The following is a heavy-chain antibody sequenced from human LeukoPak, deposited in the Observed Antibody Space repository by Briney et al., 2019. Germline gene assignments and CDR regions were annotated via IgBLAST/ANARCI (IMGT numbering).Heavy chain of an antibody. CDR1: GGSLSGYY. D-gene: IGHD6-19*01. V-gene: IGHV4-34*01. CDR2: INHSGST. CDR3: ARGVAVATTAGGTYYFDY. J-gene: IGHJ4*02. Sequence: SETLSLTCAVYGGSLSGYYWSWIRQPPGKGLEWIGEINHSGSTNYNPSLKSRVTISVDTSKNQFSLKLSSVTAADTAVYYCARGVAVATTAGGTYYFDYWGQGTLVTVSS.